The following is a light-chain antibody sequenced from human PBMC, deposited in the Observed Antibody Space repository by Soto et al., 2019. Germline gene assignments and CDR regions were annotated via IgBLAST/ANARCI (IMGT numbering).Light chain of an antibody. Sequence: VMTQSPATLSVSPGERVTLSCRASQSVATNLAWYQQRPGQAPRLLIYGASKTAIVLPARFSGSGCGTEFTLTSSSQQSEDFAVYYCQQYNDWPQTLGQGTKVDIK. J-gene: IGKJ1*01. CDR1: QSVATN. CDR2: GAS. V-gene: IGKV3-15*01. CDR3: QQYNDWPQT.